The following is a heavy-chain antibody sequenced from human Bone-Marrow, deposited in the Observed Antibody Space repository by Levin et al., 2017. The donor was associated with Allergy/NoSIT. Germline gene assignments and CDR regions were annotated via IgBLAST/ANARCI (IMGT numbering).Heavy chain of an antibody. Sequence: SCTVSGASISSNDYYWSGTRQPPGKGLEWIGYIYSSGNTHHNPSLKSRVTMSLDASKNQISLKLNSVTAADTAVYYCARDRDYYDSSAYGIVCYGMDVWGQGTTVTVSS. D-gene: IGHD3-22*01. CDR2: IYSSGNT. V-gene: IGHV4-30-4*01. CDR3: ARDRDYYDSSAYGIVCYGMDV. CDR1: GASISSNDYY. J-gene: IGHJ6*02.